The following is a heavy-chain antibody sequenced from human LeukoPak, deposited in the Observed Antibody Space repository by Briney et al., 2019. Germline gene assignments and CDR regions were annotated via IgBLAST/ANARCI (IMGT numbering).Heavy chain of an antibody. V-gene: IGHV1-8*01. J-gene: IGHJ6*02. Sequence: ASVKVSCKASGYTFTSYDINWVRPATGQGLAWMGWMNPNSGNTGYAHKFQGRVTMTRNTSISTAYMELSSLRSEDTAVYYCARFSSGWYDYYYYGMDVWGQGTTVTVSS. D-gene: IGHD6-19*01. CDR1: GYTFTSYD. CDR2: MNPNSGNT. CDR3: ARFSSGWYDYYYYGMDV.